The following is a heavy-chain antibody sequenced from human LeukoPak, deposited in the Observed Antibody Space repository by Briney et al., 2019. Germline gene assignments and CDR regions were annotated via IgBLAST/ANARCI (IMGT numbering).Heavy chain of an antibody. CDR3: ARAVTGGYSISWYGSPFDY. Sequence: GASVKVSCKASGYTFTSYGISWVRQAPGQGLEWMGWISAYNGNTNYAQKLQGRVTMTTDTSTSTAYMELRSLRSDDTAVYYCARAVTGGYSISWYGSPFDYWGQGTLVTVSS. CDR2: ISAYNGNT. J-gene: IGHJ4*02. CDR1: GYTFTSYG. V-gene: IGHV1-18*01. D-gene: IGHD6-13*01.